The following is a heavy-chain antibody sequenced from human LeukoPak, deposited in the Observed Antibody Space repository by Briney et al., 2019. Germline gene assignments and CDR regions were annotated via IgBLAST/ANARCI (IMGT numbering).Heavy chain of an antibody. J-gene: IGHJ4*02. D-gene: IGHD6-13*01. Sequence: GGALRLSCAASGFTFGSTAMSWVRQAPGMGPEWVATFCRSVSETYYSDSVKRRFTIFRDSSRNTLYLQMNSLRDEDTAVYYCAKGSLRSWYSFDLWGQGTLVTVSS. CDR3: AKGSLRSWYSFDL. CDR1: GFTFGSTA. CDR2: FCRSVSET. V-gene: IGHV3-23*01.